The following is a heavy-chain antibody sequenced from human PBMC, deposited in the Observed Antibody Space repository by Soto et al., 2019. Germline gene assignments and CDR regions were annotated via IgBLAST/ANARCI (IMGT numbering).Heavy chain of an antibody. V-gene: IGHV4-59*01. CDR2: IYDTGISGYTPST. J-gene: IGHJ6*02. Sequence: PSETLSLTCTVSRGSITSSYWSWIRRPPGKGLEWLAYIYDTGISGYTPSTSYNPSLKSRVTMSVDTSKSQFSLKLTSVTAAATAVYYCARGEAALFYYGLAVWGQGITV. D-gene: IGHD3-10*01. CDR1: RGSITSSY. CDR3: ARGEAALFYYGLAV.